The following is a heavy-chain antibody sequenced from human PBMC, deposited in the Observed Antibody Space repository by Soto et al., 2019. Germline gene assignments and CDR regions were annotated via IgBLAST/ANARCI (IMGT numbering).Heavy chain of an antibody. V-gene: IGHV1-46*01. J-gene: IGHJ4*02. CDR1: GYTFTSYY. CDR3: AGDRKGNTVGEWGY. CDR2: INPSGGST. D-gene: IGHD3-10*01. Sequence: QVQLVQSGAEVKKPGASVKVSCKASGYTFTSYYMHWVRQAPGQGLEWMGIINPSGGSTSYAQKFQSRVTMSRETSTSRVDMATGSLSSEDTAVYDCAGDRKGNTVGEWGYWGQGTLVTVSS.